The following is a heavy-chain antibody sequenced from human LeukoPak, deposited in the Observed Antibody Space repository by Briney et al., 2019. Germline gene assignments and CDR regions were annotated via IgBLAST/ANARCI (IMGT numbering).Heavy chain of an antibody. CDR3: AINGFSSGWYEPYYFDN. V-gene: IGHV3-48*03. D-gene: IGHD6-19*01. CDR2: ISSSGNAI. CDR1: GFPFSSYE. J-gene: IGHJ4*02. Sequence: GGSLRLSCAASGFPFSSYEMNWVRQAPGKGLEWVSYISSSGNAIYYADSVKGRFTISRDNAKTSLYLQMNSLRAEDTDVYYCAINGFSSGWYEPYYFDNWGQGTLVTVSS.